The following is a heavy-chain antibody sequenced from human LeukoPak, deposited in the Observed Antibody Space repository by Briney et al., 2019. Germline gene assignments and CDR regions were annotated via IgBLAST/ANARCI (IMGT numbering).Heavy chain of an antibody. CDR2: ISYDGSNK. Sequence: GRSLRLSCAASGFTFSSYAMHWVRQAPGKGLEWVAVISYDGSNKYYADSVKGRFTISRDNSKNTLYLQMNSLRAEDTAAYYCARVGYNWNYEDYWGQGTLVTVSS. D-gene: IGHD1-7*01. V-gene: IGHV3-30-3*01. CDR3: ARVGYNWNYEDY. J-gene: IGHJ4*02. CDR1: GFTFSSYA.